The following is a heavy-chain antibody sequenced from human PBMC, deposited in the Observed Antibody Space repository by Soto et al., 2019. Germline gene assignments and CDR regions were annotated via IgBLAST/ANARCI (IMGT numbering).Heavy chain of an antibody. V-gene: IGHV1-2*04. CDR1: GDTFNDYY. D-gene: IGHD2-15*01. J-gene: IGHJ6*03. CDR2: INPNGGVT. CDR3: ARESGGSTATLAYYDFYMDV. Sequence: QVQLVQSGAEVKKPGASVTVSCRSSGDTFNDYYIHWVRQAPGQGLEWMGWINPNGGVTKYAQKFQGWVSTSRDTSIRTVYRQLSRLRSVDTADYYCARESGGSTATLAYYDFYMDVWGTGTTVTVSS.